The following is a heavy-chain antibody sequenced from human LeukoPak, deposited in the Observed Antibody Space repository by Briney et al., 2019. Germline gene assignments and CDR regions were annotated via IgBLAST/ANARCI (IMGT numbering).Heavy chain of an antibody. CDR3: ARVYFGSSWWNYYYYYMDV. CDR2: ISAYNGNT. Sequence: ASVKVSCKASGGTFSSYAISWVRQAPGQGLEWMGWISAYNGNTNYAQKLQGRVTMTTDTSTSTAYMELRSLRSDDTAVYYCARVYFGSSWWNYYYYYMDVWGKGTTVTVSS. J-gene: IGHJ6*03. CDR1: GGTFSSYA. D-gene: IGHD6-13*01. V-gene: IGHV1-18*01.